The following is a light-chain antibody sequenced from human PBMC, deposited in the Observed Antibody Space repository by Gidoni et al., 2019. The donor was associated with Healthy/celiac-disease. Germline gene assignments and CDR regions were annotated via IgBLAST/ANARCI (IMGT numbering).Light chain of an antibody. CDR2: EVS. Sequence: QSDLTQPASVSGSPGQSITISCTGTSSDVGGYNYVSWYQQHPGKAPKLMIYEVSNRPSGVSNRFSGSKSGNTASLTISGLQAEDEADYYCSSYTSSSTLAFGGGTKLTVL. CDR1: SSDVGGYNY. J-gene: IGLJ2*01. CDR3: SSYTSSSTLA. V-gene: IGLV2-14*01.